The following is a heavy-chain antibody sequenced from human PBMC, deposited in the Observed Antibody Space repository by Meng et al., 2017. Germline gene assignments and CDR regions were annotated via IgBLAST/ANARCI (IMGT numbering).Heavy chain of an antibody. D-gene: IGHD6-19*01. J-gene: IGHJ4*02. CDR1: GDSVSSNSAT. Sequence: SETLSLTCAISGDSVSSNSATWNWIRQSPSRGLEWLGRTYYRSKWYKDYAVSVKSRVTINPDTSKNHFSLHLNSVTPEDTAVYYCVRAARGAVAGSFDYWGQGTLVTVSS. CDR3: VRAARGAVAGSFDY. V-gene: IGHV6-1*01. CDR2: TYYRSKWYK.